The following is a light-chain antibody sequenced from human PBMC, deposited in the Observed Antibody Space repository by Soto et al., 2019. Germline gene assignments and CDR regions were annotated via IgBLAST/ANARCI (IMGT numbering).Light chain of an antibody. CDR1: SSDVGGYNY. J-gene: IGLJ2*01. CDR2: EVN. V-gene: IGLV2-8*01. CDR3: SSYAGSKNGNVV. Sequence: QSALTQPPSASGSPGQAVTISCTGTSSDVGGYNYVSWYQQHPGKAPKLMIYEVNKRPSGVPDRFSGSKSGNTASLTVSGLQAEDEADYYCSSYAGSKNGNVVFGGGTQLTVL.